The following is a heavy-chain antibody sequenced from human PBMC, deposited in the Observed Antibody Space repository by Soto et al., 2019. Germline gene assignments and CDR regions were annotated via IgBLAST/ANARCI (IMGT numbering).Heavy chain of an antibody. Sequence: VPLRLWCAVSGCTISNHCMHCVRQAPGKGLVWVSRINSDGSSTNYADSVKGRFTISRDNAKNTVYLQMNSLRVEDTAVYYCARVLIAAYYSGSGNFDYWGQGTLVTVSS. CDR1: GCTISNHC. J-gene: IGHJ4*02. CDR2: INSDGSST. V-gene: IGHV3-74*01. D-gene: IGHD3-10*01. CDR3: ARVLIAAYYSGSGNFDY.